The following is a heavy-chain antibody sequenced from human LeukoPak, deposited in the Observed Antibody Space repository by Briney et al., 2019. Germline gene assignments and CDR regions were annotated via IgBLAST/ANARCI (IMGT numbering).Heavy chain of an antibody. CDR1: GYTFTSYG. Sequence: ASVKVSCKASGYTFTSYGISWVRQAPGQGLEWMGWVSAYNGNANYAQKLQGRVTMTTDTSTSTAYMELRSLRSDDTAVYYCARALRFLGGMDVWGQGTTVTVSS. CDR3: ARALRFLGGMDV. V-gene: IGHV1-18*01. D-gene: IGHD3-3*01. J-gene: IGHJ6*02. CDR2: VSAYNGNA.